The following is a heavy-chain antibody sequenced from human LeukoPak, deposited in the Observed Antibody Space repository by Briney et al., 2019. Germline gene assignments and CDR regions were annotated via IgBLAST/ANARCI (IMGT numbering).Heavy chain of an antibody. J-gene: IGHJ4*02. CDR1: GGSISSGGYY. D-gene: IGHD3-10*01. CDR3: ARETMVRGVIKGTVPDYFDY. CDR2: IYYSGNT. Sequence: NPSQTLSLTCTVSGGSISSGGYYWSWIRQHPGRGLEWMVYIYYSGNTYYNPSLKSRVTISVDTSKNQFSLKLSSVTAADTAVYYCARETMVRGVIKGTVPDYFDYWGQGTLVTVSS. V-gene: IGHV4-31*03.